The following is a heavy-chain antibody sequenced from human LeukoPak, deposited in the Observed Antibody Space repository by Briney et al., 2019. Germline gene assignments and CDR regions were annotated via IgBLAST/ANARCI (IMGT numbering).Heavy chain of an antibody. D-gene: IGHD6-13*01. CDR3: ARDKHSSWDFDY. CDR1: GFPVGRSY. CDR2: IYSGGPT. V-gene: IGHV3-53*05. J-gene: IGHJ4*02. Sequence: GGSLRLSCAASGFPVGRSYMTWVRQAPGKGLDWVSTIYSGGPTYYADSVKGRFTISRDNSKNTLYLLMNSLRIEDTAVYYCARDKHSSWDFDYWGQGTLVTVSS.